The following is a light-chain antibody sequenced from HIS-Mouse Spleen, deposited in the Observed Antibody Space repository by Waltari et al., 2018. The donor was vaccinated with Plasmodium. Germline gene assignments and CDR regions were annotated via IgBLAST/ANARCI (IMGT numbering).Light chain of an antibody. J-gene: IGLJ3*02. CDR2: EDS. CDR1: ALPKKY. Sequence: SYELTQPPSVSVSPGQTARITCSGDALPKKYAYWYQQKSGPAPVLVIYEDSKRASGIPERFSGASSGTRAAWTISGAQVEDEADYYCYSTDSSGNHRVFGGGTKLTVL. V-gene: IGLV3-10*01. CDR3: YSTDSSGNHRV.